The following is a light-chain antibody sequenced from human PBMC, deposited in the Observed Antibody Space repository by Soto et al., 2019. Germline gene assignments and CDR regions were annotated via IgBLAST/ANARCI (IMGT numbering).Light chain of an antibody. V-gene: IGKV3D-20*01. CDR2: DAS. Sequence: SPATLSLSPGERATLSCGASQSVSRNYLAWFQQKPGLAPRLLIYDASSRATGIPDRFSGSGSGTDFTLTISRLEPEDFAVYYCQQYAFSPRAFGQGTRLEIK. CDR1: QSVSRNY. J-gene: IGKJ5*01. CDR3: QQYAFSPRA.